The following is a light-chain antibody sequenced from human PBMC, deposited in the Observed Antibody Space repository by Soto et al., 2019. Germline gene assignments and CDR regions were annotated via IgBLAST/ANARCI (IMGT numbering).Light chain of an antibody. CDR3: QQYGSSGT. CDR2: GAS. CDR1: QSVSNNY. Sequence: EIVLTQSPGTLSLSPGERATLSCRASQSVSNNYLAWYKQKPGQAPRFLIYGASNRATGIPDRFSGSGSGTDFTLTISRLEPEDFAVDYCQQYGSSGTFGQGTKVDIK. J-gene: IGKJ1*01. V-gene: IGKV3-20*01.